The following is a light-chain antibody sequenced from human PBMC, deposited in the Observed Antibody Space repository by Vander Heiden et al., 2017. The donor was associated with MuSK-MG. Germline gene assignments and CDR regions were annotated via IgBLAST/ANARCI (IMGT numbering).Light chain of an antibody. Sequence: DIQMTQSPSSLSASVGDRVTITCRASQSISSYLNWYQQKPGKAPKLLIYAASSLQSGVPSRFSGSGYGTDFTLTISSRQPEDFASYYCQQNDSNPLYTFGRGTKLEIK. CDR1: QSISSY. CDR2: AAS. J-gene: IGKJ2*01. V-gene: IGKV1-39*01. CDR3: QQNDSNPLYT.